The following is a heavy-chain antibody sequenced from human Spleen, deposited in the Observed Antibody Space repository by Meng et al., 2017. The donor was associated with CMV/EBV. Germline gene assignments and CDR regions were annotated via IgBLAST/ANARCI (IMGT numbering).Heavy chain of an antibody. V-gene: IGHV3-64*02. CDR3: ARTRGASGGPQDGMDV. CDR1: GFTFSSYA. J-gene: IGHJ6*02. CDR2: ISSNGGST. Sequence: GESLKISCAASGFTFSSYAMHWVRQAPGKGLEYVSAISSNGGSTYYADSVKGRFTISRDNSKNTLYLQMNSLRPEDTAVFYCARTRGASGGPQDGMDVWGQGTTVTVSS. D-gene: IGHD3-10*01.